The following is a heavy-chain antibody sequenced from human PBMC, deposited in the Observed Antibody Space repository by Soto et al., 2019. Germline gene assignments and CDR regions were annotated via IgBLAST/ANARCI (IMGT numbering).Heavy chain of an antibody. CDR1: GFTFSSYY. Sequence: GGSLRLSCAASGFTFSSYYMHWVRQATGKGLEWVSAIGTAGDTYYPGSVKGRFTISRENAKNSLYLQMNSLRAEDTAVYYCARSASQGDAFDIWGQGTMVTVSS. CDR2: IGTAGDT. J-gene: IGHJ3*02. V-gene: IGHV3-13*01. CDR3: ARSASQGDAFDI.